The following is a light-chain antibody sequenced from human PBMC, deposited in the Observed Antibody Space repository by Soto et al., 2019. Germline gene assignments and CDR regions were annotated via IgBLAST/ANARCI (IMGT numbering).Light chain of an antibody. J-gene: IGKJ1*01. CDR3: QNFDSAPQT. CDR2: EAS. V-gene: IGKV1-27*01. CDR1: QTIIRW. Sequence: DIQMTQSPSTLSASVGDRVTITCRASQTIIRWLAWYQAKXGKVPKLIIYEASNLQSGVPSRFRGGGSGTEFTLTISSLQPEDVATYYCQNFDSAPQTFGQGTKVDIK.